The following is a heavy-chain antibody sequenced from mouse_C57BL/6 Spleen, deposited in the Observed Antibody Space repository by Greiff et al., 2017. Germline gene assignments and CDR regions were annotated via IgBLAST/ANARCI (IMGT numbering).Heavy chain of an antibody. CDR1: GFSLTSYG. J-gene: IGHJ4*01. CDR2: IWRGGST. V-gene: IGHV2-2*01. D-gene: IGHD1-1*01. CDR3: ASTGDYAMDY. Sequence: QVQLKESGPGLVQPSQSLSITCPVSGFSLTSYGVHWVRQSPGKGLEWLGVIWRGGSTDYNAAFISRLSISKDNSKSQVFFKMTSLQADDTAIYYCASTGDYAMDYWGQGTSVTVSS.